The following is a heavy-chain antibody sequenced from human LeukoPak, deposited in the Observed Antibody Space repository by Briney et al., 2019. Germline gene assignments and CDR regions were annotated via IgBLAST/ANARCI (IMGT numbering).Heavy chain of an antibody. CDR1: GFTFSNYV. CDR3: ANEYSKGDV. V-gene: IGHV3-23*01. D-gene: IGHD4-11*01. CDR2: ISGSGGNT. Sequence: GGSLRLSCAASGFTFSNYVMSWVRQAPGKGLEWVSAISGSGGNTYYSDSVKGRFTISRDNSKNTLYLQMNSLRAEDAAVYYCANEYSKGDVWGQGTMVTVSS. J-gene: IGHJ3*01.